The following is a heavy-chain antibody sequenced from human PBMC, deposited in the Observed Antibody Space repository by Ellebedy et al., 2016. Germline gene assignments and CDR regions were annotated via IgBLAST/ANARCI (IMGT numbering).Heavy chain of an antibody. CDR1: GGSISSSSYY. Sequence: SETLSLTCTVSGGSISSSSYYWGWIRQPPGKGLEWIGSIYYSGSTYYNPSLKSRVTISVDTSKNQFSLKLSSVTAADTAVYYCFYCITMVRGFASGQIDYWGQGTLVTVSS. CDR2: IYYSGST. CDR3: FYCITMVRGFASGQIDY. D-gene: IGHD3-10*01. J-gene: IGHJ4*02. V-gene: IGHV4-39*01.